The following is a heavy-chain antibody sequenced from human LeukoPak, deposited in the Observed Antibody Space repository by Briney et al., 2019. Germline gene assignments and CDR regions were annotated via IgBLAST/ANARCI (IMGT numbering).Heavy chain of an antibody. CDR3: ARDPLGYCSSTSCYEIDY. V-gene: IGHV3-21*01. CDR2: ISSSSSYI. CDR1: GFTFSNSA. Sequence: SGGSLRLSCAASGFTFSNSAMNWVRQAPGKGLEWVSSISSSSSYIYYADSVKGRFTISRDNAKNSLYLQMNSLRAEDTAVYYCARDPLGYCSSTSCYEIDYWGQGTLVTVSS. J-gene: IGHJ4*02. D-gene: IGHD2-2*01.